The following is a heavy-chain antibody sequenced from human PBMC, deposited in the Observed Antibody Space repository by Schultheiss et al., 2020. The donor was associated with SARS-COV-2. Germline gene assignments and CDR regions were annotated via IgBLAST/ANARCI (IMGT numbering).Heavy chain of an antibody. Sequence: ESLKISCAASGFTFSSYEMNWVRQAPGKGLEWIGEINHSGSTNYNPSLKSRVTISVDTSKNQFSLKLSSVTAADTAVYYCARAVEYSSPFDYWGQGTLVTVSS. CDR2: INHSGST. CDR3: ARAVEYSSPFDY. V-gene: IGHV4-34*01. D-gene: IGHD6-6*01. J-gene: IGHJ4*02. CDR1: GFTFSSYE.